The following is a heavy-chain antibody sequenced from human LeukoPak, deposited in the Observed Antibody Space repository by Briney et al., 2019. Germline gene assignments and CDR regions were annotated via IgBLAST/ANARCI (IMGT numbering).Heavy chain of an antibody. Sequence: PSETLSLTCTVSGGSISSYYWSWIRQPAGKGLEWIGRIYTSGSTNYNPSLKSRVTMSVDTSKNQFSLKLSSVTAADTAVYYCARTGATTGPDSNLNYWGQGTLVTVSS. CDR2: IYTSGST. CDR3: ARTGATTGPDSNLNY. J-gene: IGHJ4*02. D-gene: IGHD1-26*01. V-gene: IGHV4-4*07. CDR1: GGSISSYY.